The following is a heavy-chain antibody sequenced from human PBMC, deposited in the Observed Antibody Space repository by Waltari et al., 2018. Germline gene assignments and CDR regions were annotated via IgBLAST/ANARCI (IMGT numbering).Heavy chain of an antibody. CDR2: IYHAGDT. J-gene: IGHJ4*02. CDR3: SRQVLGYCTSAACRRLES. V-gene: IGHV4-38-2*01. CDR1: GYSINSGYY. D-gene: IGHD2-2*03. Sequence: QVQLQESGPGLVKPSETLSLTCDVSGYSINSGYYWGWIRQSPGKGLEWIATIYHAGDTFYNPSLMSRVTISMDTAKNHFSLKLNSVTAADTAVYFCSRQVLGYCTSAACRRLESWGQGTLVTVSS.